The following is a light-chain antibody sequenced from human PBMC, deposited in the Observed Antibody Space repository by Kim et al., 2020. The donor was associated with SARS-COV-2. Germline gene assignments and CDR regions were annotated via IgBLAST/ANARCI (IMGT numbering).Light chain of an antibody. V-gene: IGKV1-6*01. Sequence: ASVGDSVTITCRTSQDIRNDLGWYQQKPGKAPKLLIYAASTLQSGVPSRFSGSGSGAYFTLTISSLQPEDFATYYCLQDDQYPLTFGGGTKVDIK. CDR2: AAS. CDR3: LQDDQYPLT. J-gene: IGKJ4*01. CDR1: QDIRND.